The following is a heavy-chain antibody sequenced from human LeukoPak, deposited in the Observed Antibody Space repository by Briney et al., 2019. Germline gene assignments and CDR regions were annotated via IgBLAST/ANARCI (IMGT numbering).Heavy chain of an antibody. D-gene: IGHD3-10*01. CDR2: INHSGST. CDR1: GGSFSGYY. J-gene: IGHJ5*02. V-gene: IGHV4-34*01. Sequence: SETLSLTCAVYGGSFSGYYWSWIRQPPGKGLEWIGEINHSGSTNYNPSLKSRVTISVDTSKNQFSLKVSFVTAADTAVYYGARRRYYGSGSYDPDWFDPWGQGTLVTVSS. CDR3: ARRRYYGSGSYDPDWFDP.